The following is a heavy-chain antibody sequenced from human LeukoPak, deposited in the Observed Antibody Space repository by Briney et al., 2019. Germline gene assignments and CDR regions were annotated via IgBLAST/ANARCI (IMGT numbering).Heavy chain of an antibody. CDR2: INAYNGNT. J-gene: IGHJ4*02. CDR1: GYIFSSYG. V-gene: IGHV1-18*01. CDR3: ARLVLGSGSRGFDY. D-gene: IGHD3-10*01. Sequence: ASVKVSCKASGYIFSSYGISWVRQAPGQGLEWLGWINAYNGNTNYAQKLQGRVTMTTDTSTSTAYMELRSLRSDDTAVLYCARLVLGSGSRGFDYWGQGTMVTVSS.